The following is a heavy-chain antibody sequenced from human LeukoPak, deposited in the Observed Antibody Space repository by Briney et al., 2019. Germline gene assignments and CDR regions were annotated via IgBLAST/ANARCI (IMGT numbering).Heavy chain of an antibody. Sequence: RALRLSCAASGFTFSSYGMHWVRQAPGKGLEWVAVISYDGSNKYYADSVKGRFTISRDNSKNTLYLQMNSLRAEDTAVYYCAKDGRDYGDYVDYWGQGTLVTVSS. CDR3: AKDGRDYGDYVDY. J-gene: IGHJ4*02. D-gene: IGHD4-17*01. CDR1: GFTFSSYG. CDR2: ISYDGSNK. V-gene: IGHV3-30*18.